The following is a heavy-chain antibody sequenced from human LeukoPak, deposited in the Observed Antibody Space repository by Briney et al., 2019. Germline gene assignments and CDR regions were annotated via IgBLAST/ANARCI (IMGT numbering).Heavy chain of an antibody. Sequence: PSETLSLTCAVYCGSFSGYYWSWIRQPPGKGLEWIGYIYYSGTTNYNPSLTSRVTIAVNTTKNQFSQKLSAVAAWHPAVYYCARWNSGSDYWGQGSLVTVYS. V-gene: IGHV4-59*01. CDR2: IYYSGTT. J-gene: IGHJ4*02. CDR3: ARWNSGSDY. CDR1: CGSFSGYY. D-gene: IGHD1/OR15-1a*01.